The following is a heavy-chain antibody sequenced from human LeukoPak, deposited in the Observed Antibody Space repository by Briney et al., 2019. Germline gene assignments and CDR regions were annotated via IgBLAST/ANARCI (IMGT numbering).Heavy chain of an antibody. CDR1: GFTFSSYA. CDR3: AREDISGWPDY. J-gene: IGHJ4*02. CDR2: ISYDGSNK. D-gene: IGHD6-19*01. V-gene: IGHV3-30-3*01. Sequence: GGSLRLSCAASGFTFSSYAMHWVRQAPGKGLEWVAVISYDGSNKYYADSVKGRFTISRDNSKNTLYLQMNSLRAEDTAMYYCAREDISGWPDYWGQGTLVTVSS.